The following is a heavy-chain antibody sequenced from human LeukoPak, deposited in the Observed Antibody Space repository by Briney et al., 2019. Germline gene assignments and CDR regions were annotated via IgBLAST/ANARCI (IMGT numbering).Heavy chain of an antibody. D-gene: IGHD3-16*01. J-gene: IGHJ6*04. Sequence: SETLSLTCAVYGGSFSGYYWSWIRQPPGKGLEWIGEINHSGGTNYNPSLKSRVTISVDTSKNQFSLKLSSVTAADTAVYYCAGLNVGGGFGMDVWGKGTTVTVSS. CDR1: GGSFSGYY. CDR3: AGLNVGGGFGMDV. V-gene: IGHV4-34*01. CDR2: INHSGGT.